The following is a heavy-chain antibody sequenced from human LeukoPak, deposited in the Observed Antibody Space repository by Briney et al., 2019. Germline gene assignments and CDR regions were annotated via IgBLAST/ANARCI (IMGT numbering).Heavy chain of an antibody. J-gene: IGHJ6*02. CDR2: IHYSGRP. CDR1: GGSISGHY. D-gene: IGHD3-16*01. Sequence: PSESLSLTCTVSGGSISGHYWTWIRQPPGKGLEWIGQIHYSGRPDYNPSLKSRVTISVDTSKNQLSLKVTSVTGADTAVYYCARFGVDYDMDVWGQGTTVTVSS. V-gene: IGHV4-59*11. CDR3: ARFGVDYDMDV.